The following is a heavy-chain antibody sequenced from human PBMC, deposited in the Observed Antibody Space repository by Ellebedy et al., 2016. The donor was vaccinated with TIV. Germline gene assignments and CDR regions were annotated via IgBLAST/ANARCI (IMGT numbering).Heavy chain of an antibody. CDR1: GFTFSDHG. J-gene: IGHJ2*01. CDR2: MSFDGRNR. D-gene: IGHD3-16*02. V-gene: IGHV3-33*05. Sequence: GESLKISCAASGFTFSDHGMHWVRQAPGKGLEWVAVMSFDGRNRYYADSVKGRFTISRDDSKNTLYLQVNSLRAEDTAVYYCARASFYDVDLSGWYFDLWGRGALVTVSS. CDR3: ARASFYDVDLSGWYFDL.